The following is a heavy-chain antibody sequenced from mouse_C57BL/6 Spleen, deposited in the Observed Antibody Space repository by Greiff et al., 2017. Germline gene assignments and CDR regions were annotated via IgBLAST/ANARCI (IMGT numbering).Heavy chain of an antibody. V-gene: IGHV1-15*01. CDR1: GYTFTDYE. Sequence: QVQLQQSGAELVRPGASVTLSCKASGYTFTDYEMHWVKQTPVHGLEWIGAIDPETGGTAYNQKFKGKAILTADKSSSTAYMELRSLTSEDSAVYYCTRSIKTKYYAMDYWGQGTSVTVSS. CDR2: IDPETGGT. D-gene: IGHD2-4*01. J-gene: IGHJ4*01. CDR3: TRSIKTKYYAMDY.